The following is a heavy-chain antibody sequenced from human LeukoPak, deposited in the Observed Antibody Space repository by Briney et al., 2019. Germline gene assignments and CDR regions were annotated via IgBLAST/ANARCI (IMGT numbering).Heavy chain of an antibody. CDR1: GGTFSSYA. J-gene: IGHJ5*02. V-gene: IGHV1-69*13. D-gene: IGHD2-2*01. CDR3: ARLPYCSSTSCYLNWFDP. CDR2: IIPIFGTA. Sequence: GASVKVSCKASGGTFSSYAISWVRQAPGQGLEWMGGIIPIFGTANYAQKFQGRVTITADQSPSTAYMELSSLRSEDTAVYYCARLPYCSSTSCYLNWFDPWGQGTLVTVSS.